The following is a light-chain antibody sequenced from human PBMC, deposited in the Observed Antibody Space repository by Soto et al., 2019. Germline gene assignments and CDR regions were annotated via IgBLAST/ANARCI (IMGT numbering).Light chain of an antibody. CDR3: MQSLQTPLT. J-gene: IGKJ4*01. CDR1: QNLLHSNGYNY. CDR2: LGS. Sequence: DIVMTQSPLSLPVTPGEPASISCRSSQNLLHSNGYNYLDWYLQKPGQSPQLLIFLGSNRASGVPDRFSGRGSGTDFTLKISRVEADDVGVYYCMQSLQTPLTFGGGTKVESK. V-gene: IGKV2-28*01.